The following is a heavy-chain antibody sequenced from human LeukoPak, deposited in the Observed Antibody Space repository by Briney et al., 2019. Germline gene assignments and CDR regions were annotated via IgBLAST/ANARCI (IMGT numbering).Heavy chain of an antibody. V-gene: IGHV3-9*01. D-gene: IGHD1-26*01. CDR2: ISWNSGSI. Sequence: GGSLRLSCAASGFTFDDYAMHWVRQAPGKGLEWVSGISWNSGSIGYADSVKGRFTISRDNAKNSLYLQMNSLRAEDTALYYCAKDSGGSYYYYMDVWGKGTTVTISS. CDR3: AKDSGGSYYYYMDV. J-gene: IGHJ6*03. CDR1: GFTFDDYA.